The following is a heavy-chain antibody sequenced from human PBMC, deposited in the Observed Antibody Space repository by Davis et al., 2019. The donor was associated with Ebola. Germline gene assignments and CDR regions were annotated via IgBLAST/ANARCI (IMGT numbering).Heavy chain of an antibody. CDR1: GFTFSSYA. CDR2: ISSSGSTI. D-gene: IGHD3-16*01. J-gene: IGHJ4*02. V-gene: IGHV3-48*03. CDR3: ARRMITFGDDY. Sequence: GESLKISCAASGFTFSSYAMNWVRQAPGKGLEWVSYISSSGSTIYYADSVKGRFTISRDNAKNSLYLQMNSLRAEDTAVYYCARRMITFGDDYWGQGTLVTVSS.